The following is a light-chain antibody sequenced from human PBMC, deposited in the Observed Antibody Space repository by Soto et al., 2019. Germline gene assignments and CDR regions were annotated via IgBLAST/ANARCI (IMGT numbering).Light chain of an antibody. CDR2: GAS. V-gene: IGKV3-15*01. J-gene: IGKJ3*01. Sequence: EIVMTQSPATLSVSPGERATLSCRASQSVSSNLAWYQQKPGQAPRLLIYGASTRATGIPARFSGSGSGTEFTRTISSLQSEDFAVYYCQQYNIWPPVFGFGPGTKVDIK. CDR1: QSVSSN. CDR3: QQYNIWPPVFG.